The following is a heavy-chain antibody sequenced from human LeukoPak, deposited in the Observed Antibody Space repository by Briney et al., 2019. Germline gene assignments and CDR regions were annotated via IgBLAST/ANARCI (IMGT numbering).Heavy chain of an antibody. V-gene: IGHV3-7*01. CDR2: IKQDGSEK. Sequence: GGSLRLSCEASGFTFNNYWMSWVRQAPGKGLEWVANIKQDGSEKYYVDSVKGRFTISRDNAKNSLYLQMNSLRAEDTAVYYCARVDTAMPRSFDYWGQGTLVTVSS. CDR3: ARVDTAMPRSFDY. J-gene: IGHJ4*02. CDR1: GFTFNNYW. D-gene: IGHD5-18*01.